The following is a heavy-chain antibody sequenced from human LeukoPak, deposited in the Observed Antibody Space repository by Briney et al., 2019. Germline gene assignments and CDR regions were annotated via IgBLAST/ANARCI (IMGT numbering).Heavy chain of an antibody. D-gene: IGHD2-2*01. V-gene: IGHV1-69*05. CDR1: GGTFSSYA. Sequence: GSSVNVSCKASGGTFSSYAISWVRQAPGQGLEWMGGIIPSFGTANYAQKFQGRVTITTDESTSTAYIELSSLRSEDTAVYYCAKSPAGGWLDPWGQGTLVTVSS. CDR3: AKSPAGGWLDP. J-gene: IGHJ5*02. CDR2: IIPSFGTA.